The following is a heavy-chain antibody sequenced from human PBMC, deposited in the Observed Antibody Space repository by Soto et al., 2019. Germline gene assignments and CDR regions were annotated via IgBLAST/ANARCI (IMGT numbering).Heavy chain of an antibody. CDR3: VNVRHFDWLSLSGRYYYGMDV. CDR1: GFTFSSYA. V-gene: IGHV3-30-3*01. Sequence: GSLRLSCAASGFTFSSYAMHWVRQAPGKGLEWVAVISYDGSNKYYADSVKGRFTISRDNSKNTLYLQMNSLRAEDTAVYYCVNVRHFDWLSLSGRYYYGMDVWGQGTTVTVSS. J-gene: IGHJ6*02. CDR2: ISYDGSNK. D-gene: IGHD3-9*01.